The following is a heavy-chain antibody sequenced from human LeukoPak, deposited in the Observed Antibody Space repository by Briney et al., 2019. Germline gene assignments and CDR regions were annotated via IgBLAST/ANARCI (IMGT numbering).Heavy chain of an antibody. CDR1: GGSFSGYY. V-gene: IGHV4-34*01. Sequence: ASETLSLTCAVYGGSFSGYYWSWIRQPLGKGLEWIGEINHSGSTNYNPSLKSRVTISVDTSKNQFSLKLSSVTAADTAVYYCARRDYYGSGFEFDPWGQGTLVTVSS. CDR2: INHSGST. J-gene: IGHJ5*02. CDR3: ARRDYYGSGFEFDP. D-gene: IGHD3-10*01.